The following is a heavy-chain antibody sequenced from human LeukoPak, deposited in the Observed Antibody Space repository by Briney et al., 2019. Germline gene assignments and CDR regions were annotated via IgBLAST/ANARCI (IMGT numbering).Heavy chain of an antibody. CDR3: ARGSDRSWGLWFGEFSPPPTDY. CDR1: GGSISSSGYY. CDR2: IYYSGST. J-gene: IGHJ4*02. V-gene: IGHV4-39*07. Sequence: SETLSLTCTVSGGSISSSGYYWGWIRQPPGKGLEWIGSIYYSGSTYYNPSLRSRVTISVDTSKNQFSLKLSSVTAADTAVYYCARGSDRSWGLWFGEFSPPPTDYWGQGTLVTVSS. D-gene: IGHD3-10*01.